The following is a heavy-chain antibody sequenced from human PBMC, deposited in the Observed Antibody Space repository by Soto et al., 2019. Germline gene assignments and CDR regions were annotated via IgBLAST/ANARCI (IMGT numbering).Heavy chain of an antibody. Sequence: TLSLTCTVSGGSISSSSYYWGWIRQPPGKGLEWIGSIYYSGSTYYNPSLKSRVTISVDTSKNQFSLKLSSVTAADTAVYYCARLLTMLYGMDVWGQGTTVTVSS. CDR2: IYYSGST. J-gene: IGHJ6*02. CDR3: ARLLTMLYGMDV. CDR1: GGSISSSSYY. D-gene: IGHD3-10*01. V-gene: IGHV4-39*01.